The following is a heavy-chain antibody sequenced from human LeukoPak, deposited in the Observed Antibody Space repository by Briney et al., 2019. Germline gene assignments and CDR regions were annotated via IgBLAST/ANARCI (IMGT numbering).Heavy chain of an antibody. CDR3: ARVAMVRGVIIGRGNWFDP. V-gene: IGHV1-69*04. CDR1: GGTFSSYA. CDR2: IIPILGIA. Sequence: GASVKVSCKASGGTFSSYAISWVRQAPGQGLEWMGRIIPILGIANYAQKFQGRVTITADKSTSTAYTELSSLRSEDTAVYYCARVAMVRGVIIGRGNWFDPWGQGTLVTVSS. D-gene: IGHD3-10*01. J-gene: IGHJ5*02.